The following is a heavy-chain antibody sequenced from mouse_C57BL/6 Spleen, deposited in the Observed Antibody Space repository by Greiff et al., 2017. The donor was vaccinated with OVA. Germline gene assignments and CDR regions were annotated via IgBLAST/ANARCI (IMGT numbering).Heavy chain of an antibody. Sequence: VQLQQSGTVLARPGASVKMSCKTSGYTFTSYWLHWVKQRPGQGLEWIGAIYTGNSDTSYNQMFKGKAQMTAVTSASTADMGRSSLTNDDSAVYYCTRNDYNDYWGQGTTLTVSS. CDR1: GYTFTSYW. CDR3: TRNDYNDY. J-gene: IGHJ2*01. CDR2: IYTGNSDT. D-gene: IGHD2-4*01. V-gene: IGHV1-5*01.